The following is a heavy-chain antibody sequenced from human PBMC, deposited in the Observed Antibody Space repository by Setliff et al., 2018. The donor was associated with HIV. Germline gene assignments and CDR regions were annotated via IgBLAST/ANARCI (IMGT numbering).Heavy chain of an antibody. CDR1: GGSISSYY. CDR3: AREVVGATKGDYYYYMDV. Sequence: SETLSLTCTVSGGSISSYYWSWIRQPPGKGLEWIGYVYYSGSTNHNPSLKSRVTISVDTSKNHFSLKLSSVTAADTAVYYCAREVVGATKGDYYYYMDVWGKGTTVTVSS. J-gene: IGHJ6*03. D-gene: IGHD1-26*01. CDR2: VYYSGST. V-gene: IGHV4-59*01.